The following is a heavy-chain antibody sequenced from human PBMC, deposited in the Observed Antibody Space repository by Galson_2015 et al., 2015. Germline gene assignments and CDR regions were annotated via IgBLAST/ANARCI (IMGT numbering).Heavy chain of an antibody. D-gene: IGHD1-7*01. V-gene: IGHV1-69*01. CDR3: ARGGSITGTTSSAFDI. J-gene: IGHJ3*02. CDR2: IIPIFGAA. CDR1: GGTFSSYA. Sequence: CKASGGTFSSYAISWVRQAPGQGLEWMGGIIPIFGAANYAQKLQGRVTITADESTSTAYMELSSLRSEDTAVYYCARGGSITGTTSSAFDIWGQGTMVTVSS.